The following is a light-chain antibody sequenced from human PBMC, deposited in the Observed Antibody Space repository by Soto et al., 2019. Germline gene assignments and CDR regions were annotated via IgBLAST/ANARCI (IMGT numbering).Light chain of an antibody. CDR2: DVN. Sequence: QSVLTQPASVSGSPGQSITISCTGTSSDVGGYNYVSWYQQHPGKAPKFMIYDVNKRPSGVPDRFSGSKSGNTASLTISGLQAEDEADYYCCSYAGSYTYVFGTGTKVTVL. J-gene: IGLJ1*01. CDR1: SSDVGGYNY. CDR3: CSYAGSYTYV. V-gene: IGLV2-11*01.